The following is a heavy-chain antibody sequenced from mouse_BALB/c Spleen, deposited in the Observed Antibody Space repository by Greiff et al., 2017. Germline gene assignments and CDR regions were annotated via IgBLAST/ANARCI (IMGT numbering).Heavy chain of an antibody. CDR3: ARDSYYGSSYWYFDV. V-gene: IGHV7-3*02. CDR2: IRNKANGYTT. Sequence: DVKLVESGGGLVQPGGSLRLSCATSGFTFTDYYMSWVRQPPGKALEWLGFIRNKANGYTTEYSASVKGRFTISRDNSQSILYLQMNTLRAEDSATYYCARDSYYGSSYWYFDVWGAGTTVTVSS. J-gene: IGHJ1*01. CDR1: GFTFTDYY. D-gene: IGHD1-1*01.